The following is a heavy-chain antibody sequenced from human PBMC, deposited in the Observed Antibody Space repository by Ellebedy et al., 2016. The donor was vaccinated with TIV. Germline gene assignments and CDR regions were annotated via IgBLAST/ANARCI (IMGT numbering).Heavy chain of an antibody. V-gene: IGHV3-66*01. D-gene: IGHD5-18*01. CDR2: ICRDGST. Sequence: GESLKISCAASGFIFSNAWMNWVRQAPGKGLEWVSVICRDGSTYYADSVKGRFTISRDNFKNTVFLQMSSLGAEDTALYYCARDEYSLAHWGQGTLVTVSS. J-gene: IGHJ4*02. CDR1: GFIFSNAW. CDR3: ARDEYSLAH.